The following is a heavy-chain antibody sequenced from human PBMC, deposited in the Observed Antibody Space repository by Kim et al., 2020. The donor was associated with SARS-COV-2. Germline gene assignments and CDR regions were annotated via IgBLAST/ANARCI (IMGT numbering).Heavy chain of an antibody. D-gene: IGHD6-6*01. V-gene: IGHV4-59*01. CDR3: ARYGRRSSSLYYFDY. Sequence: PPLKSRVTISVDTSKNQFSLKLSSVTAADTAVYYCARYGRRSSSLYYFDYWGQGTLVTVSS. J-gene: IGHJ4*02.